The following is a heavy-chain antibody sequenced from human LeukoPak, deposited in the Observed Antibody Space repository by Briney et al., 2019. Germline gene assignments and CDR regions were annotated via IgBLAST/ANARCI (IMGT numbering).Heavy chain of an antibody. J-gene: IGHJ4*02. CDR3: AREPPPSGGYCSSTSCYPVYYFDY. CDR2: IYHSGST. V-gene: IGHV4-30-2*01. D-gene: IGHD2-2*01. CDR1: GGSISSGGYY. Sequence: PSQTLSLTCTVSGGSISSGGYYWSWIRQPPGKGLEWIGYIYHSGSTYYNPSLKSRVTISVDRSKNQFSLKLSSVTAADTAVYYCAREPPPSGGYCSSTSCYPVYYFDYWGQGTLVTVSS.